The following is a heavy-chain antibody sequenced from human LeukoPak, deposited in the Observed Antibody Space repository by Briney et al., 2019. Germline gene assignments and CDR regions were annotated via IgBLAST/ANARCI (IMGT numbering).Heavy chain of an antibody. Sequence: PSETLSLTCTVSGGSISSYYWSWIRQPAGKGLEWIGRIYTSGSTNYNPSLKSRVTMSVDTSKNQFSLKLSSVTAADTAVYYCARERSRGVNMVRELPPNDAFDIWGQGTMVTVSS. J-gene: IGHJ3*02. V-gene: IGHV4-4*07. CDR3: ARERSRGVNMVRELPPNDAFDI. D-gene: IGHD3-10*01. CDR2: IYTSGST. CDR1: GGSISSYY.